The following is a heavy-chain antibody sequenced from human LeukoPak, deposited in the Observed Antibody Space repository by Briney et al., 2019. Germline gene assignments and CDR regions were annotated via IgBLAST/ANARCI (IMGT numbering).Heavy chain of an antibody. Sequence: ASVKVSCKSIGDTFTDYHIHWLRQAPGQGLQWMGWINPSSGGTILAQKFQGRVTLTRDTSIKTAYMDLTSLKSDDTAVYYCARGWGPTGLDYWGQGTLVTV. J-gene: IGHJ4*02. CDR1: GDTFTDYH. D-gene: IGHD3-9*01. CDR3: ARGWGPTGLDY. V-gene: IGHV1-2*02. CDR2: INPSSGGT.